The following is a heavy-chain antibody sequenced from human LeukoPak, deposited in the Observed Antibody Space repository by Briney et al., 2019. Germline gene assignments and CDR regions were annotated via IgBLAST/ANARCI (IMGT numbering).Heavy chain of an antibody. D-gene: IGHD5-12*01. CDR3: ARYLVDSGYEGNWFDP. V-gene: IGHV4-61*02. CDR2: IYTSGST. Sequence: SQTLSLTCTVSGGSISSGSYYWSWIRQPAGKGLEWIGRIYTSGSTNYNPSLKSRVTISVDTSKNQFSLKLSSVTAADTAVYYCARYLVDSGYEGNWFDPWGQGTLVTVSS. J-gene: IGHJ5*02. CDR1: GGSISSGSYY.